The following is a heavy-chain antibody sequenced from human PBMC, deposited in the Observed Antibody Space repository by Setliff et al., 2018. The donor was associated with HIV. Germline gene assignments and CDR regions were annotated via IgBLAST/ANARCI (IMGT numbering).Heavy chain of an antibody. J-gene: IGHJ4*02. D-gene: IGHD5-18*01. CDR1: GGSITSYH. V-gene: IGHV4-4*08. Sequence: PSETLSLTCSVSGGSITSYHWRWIRQSPGKGLEWIGYIYKSGTTNYKSSLKSRVTISADPSKNQFSLKVTSVTAADTAVYYCGRLSETAMASFDSWGQGTLVTVSS. CDR3: GRLSETAMASFDS. CDR2: IYKSGTT.